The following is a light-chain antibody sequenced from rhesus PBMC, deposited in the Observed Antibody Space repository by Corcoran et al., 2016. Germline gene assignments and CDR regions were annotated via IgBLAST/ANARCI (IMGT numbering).Light chain of an antibody. J-gene: IGKJ4*01. CDR1: QSGSSY. CDR3: LQSSNWPLT. V-gene: IGKV3-24*04. Sequence: EIVMTQSPATLALSPGERATLSCRASQSGSSYLSWFQKKPGQAPRLLLYGASSRATGIPDRFSGRGAGTEFTLTISSLEPEDVGVYFCLQSSNWPLTFGGGTKVEIK. CDR2: GAS.